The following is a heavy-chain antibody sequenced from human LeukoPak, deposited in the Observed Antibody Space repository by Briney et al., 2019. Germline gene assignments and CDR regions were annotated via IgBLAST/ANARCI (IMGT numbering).Heavy chain of an antibody. J-gene: IGHJ4*02. Sequence: SETLSLTCTVSGGSISGYYWSWIRQPPGKGLEWIGYIYYTGSSSYNPSLNSRVTISLDTSKNQFSLRLSSVTAADTAVYYCARDNASGYDYRFDYWGQGTLVTVSS. D-gene: IGHD5-12*01. CDR2: IYYTGSS. CDR3: ARDNASGYDYRFDY. V-gene: IGHV4-59*01. CDR1: GGSISGYY.